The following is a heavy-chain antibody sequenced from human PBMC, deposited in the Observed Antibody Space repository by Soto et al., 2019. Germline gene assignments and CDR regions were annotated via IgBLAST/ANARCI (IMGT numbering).Heavy chain of an antibody. CDR2: IKQDGSEK. D-gene: IGHD3-3*01. CDR3: ARERNYYYFWSGQYDY. V-gene: IGHV3-7*01. Sequence: EVQLVESGGGLVQPGGSLRLSCAASGFTFSSYWMSWVRQAPGKGLEWVANIKQDGSEKYYVDSVKGRFTISRDNAKNSLYLQMNSLRAEDTAVYYCARERNYYYFWSGQYDYWGQGTLVTVSS. CDR1: GFTFSSYW. J-gene: IGHJ4*02.